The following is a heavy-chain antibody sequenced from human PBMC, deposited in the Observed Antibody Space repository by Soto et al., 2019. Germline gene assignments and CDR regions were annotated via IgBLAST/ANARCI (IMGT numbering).Heavy chain of an antibody. CDR2: IHHSGSI. V-gene: IGHV4-30-4*08. D-gene: IGHD2-21*02. CDR3: AREDDGGDSLDV. CDR1: GGSISSDYYH. J-gene: IGHJ6*01. Sequence: QVQLQQSGPGLVKPSQTLSLTCTVSGGSISSDYYHCTWVRQSPERGLEWIGYIHHSGSILYNPSLQSRVTISVDTSKNQFSLHLSSVTAADTAVYFCAREDDGGDSLDVW.